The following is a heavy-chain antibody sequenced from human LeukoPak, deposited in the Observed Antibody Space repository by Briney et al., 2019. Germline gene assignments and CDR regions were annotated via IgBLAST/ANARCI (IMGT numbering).Heavy chain of an antibody. V-gene: IGHV3-30*04. Sequence: PGRFLRLSCAASGFTFSSYAMHWVRQAPGKGLEWVAVISYDGSNKYYADSVKGRFTVSRDNSKNTLYLRLNSLRAEDTAVYYCARGATYYYGSGSSQFDYWGQGTLVTVSS. CDR1: GFTFSSYA. J-gene: IGHJ4*02. D-gene: IGHD3-10*01. CDR3: ARGATYYYGSGSSQFDY. CDR2: ISYDGSNK.